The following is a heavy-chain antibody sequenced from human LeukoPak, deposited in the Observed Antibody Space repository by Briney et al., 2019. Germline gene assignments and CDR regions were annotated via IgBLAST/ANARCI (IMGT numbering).Heavy chain of an antibody. CDR3: ARRYYYDSSGYYSGAFDI. CDR1: GGSISSGSYY. D-gene: IGHD3-22*01. V-gene: IGHV4-61*02. CDR2: IYTSGST. Sequence: SETLSLTCTVSGGSISSGSYYWSWIRQPAGKGLEWIGRIYTSGSTNYNPSLKSRVTMSVDTSKNQFSLKLSSVTAADTAVYYCARRYYYDSSGYYSGAFDIWGQGTMVTVSS. J-gene: IGHJ3*02.